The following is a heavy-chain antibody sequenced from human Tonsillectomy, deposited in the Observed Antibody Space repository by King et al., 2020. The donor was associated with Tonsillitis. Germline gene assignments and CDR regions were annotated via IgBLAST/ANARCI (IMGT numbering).Heavy chain of an antibody. CDR2: VSSSGSYI. Sequence: VQLVESGGGLVKPGGSLRLSCAASGFTFSSYSMNWVRQAPGKGLEWVASVSSSGSYIFYADSVKGRFTISRDNAKNSLYLQMNSLRAEDTAVYYCARGGSPGGWYLDNWGQGTLVTVSS. J-gene: IGHJ4*02. V-gene: IGHV3-21*01. CDR3: ARGGSPGGWYLDN. D-gene: IGHD6-19*01. CDR1: GFTFSSYS.